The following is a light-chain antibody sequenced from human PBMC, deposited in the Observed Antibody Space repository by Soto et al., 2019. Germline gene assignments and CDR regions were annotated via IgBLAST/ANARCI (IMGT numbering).Light chain of an antibody. V-gene: IGKV1-9*01. CDR3: QQLIRFPTK. CDR1: QGISNS. J-gene: IGKJ1*01. Sequence: IQLNQSPSSLSASVGDRVTITCRASQGISNSLAWYQQKPGKAPKLLMYLASTLQSGVPPRFRGTGSGTNFTLTISSLQPEDFTTYYCQQLIRFPTKFGQGTKVDIK. CDR2: LAS.